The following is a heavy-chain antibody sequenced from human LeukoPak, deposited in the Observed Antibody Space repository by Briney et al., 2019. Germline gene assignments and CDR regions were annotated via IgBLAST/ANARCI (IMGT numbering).Heavy chain of an antibody. D-gene: IGHD3-22*01. CDR2: IYTSGST. J-gene: IGHJ3*02. CDR1: GYSISSGYY. Sequence: SETLSLTCTVSGYSISSGYYWGWIRQPPGKGLEWIGRIYTSGSTNYNPSLKSRVTISVDTSKNQFSLKLTSVTAADTAVYYCARGPYKFDGSGAFDIWGQGTMVTVSS. V-gene: IGHV4-38-2*02. CDR3: ARGPYKFDGSGAFDI.